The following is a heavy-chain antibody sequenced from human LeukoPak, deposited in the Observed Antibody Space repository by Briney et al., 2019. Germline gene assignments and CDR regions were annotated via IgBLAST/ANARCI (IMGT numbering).Heavy chain of an antibody. CDR1: GGSISSYY. Sequence: SETLSLTCTVSGGSISSYYWSWIWQPAGKGLEWIGRIYTSGSTNYNPSLKSRVTMSVDTSKNQFSLKLSSVTAADTAVYYCARPTPPLLAAAGTYYFDYWGQGTLVTVSS. J-gene: IGHJ4*02. CDR3: ARPTPPLLAAAGTYYFDY. D-gene: IGHD6-13*01. V-gene: IGHV4-4*07. CDR2: IYTSGST.